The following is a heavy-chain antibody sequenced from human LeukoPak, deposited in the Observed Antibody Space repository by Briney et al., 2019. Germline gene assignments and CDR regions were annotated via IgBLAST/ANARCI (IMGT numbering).Heavy chain of an antibody. J-gene: IGHJ1*01. D-gene: IGHD3-22*01. CDR3: AKDSPRTYYYDSSGPMH. V-gene: IGHV3-48*03. CDR1: GFGFSSYE. Sequence: PGGSLRLSCKASGFGFSSYEMNWVRQAPGRGLEWIAYIGSSGLTSGSKMFYADSVKGRFTISRDNSKNTLYLQMNSLRAEDTAVYYCAKDSPRTYYYDSSGPMHWGQGTLVTVSS. CDR2: IGSSGLTSGSKM.